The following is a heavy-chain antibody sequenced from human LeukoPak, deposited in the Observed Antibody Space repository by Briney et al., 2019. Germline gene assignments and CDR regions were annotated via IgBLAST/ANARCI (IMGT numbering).Heavy chain of an antibody. CDR2: VNPNSGGT. V-gene: IGHV1-2*02. CDR1: GYTFTGYY. CDR3: ASLATIRGRDDAFDI. J-gene: IGHJ3*02. Sequence: ASVKVSCKASGYTFTGYYMHWVGQAPGQGLEWVGWVNPNSGGTNYAQKFQGRVAMTRDTSISKAYMELSRLRSDDTAVYYCASLATIRGRDDAFDIWGQGTMVTVSS. D-gene: IGHD5-12*01.